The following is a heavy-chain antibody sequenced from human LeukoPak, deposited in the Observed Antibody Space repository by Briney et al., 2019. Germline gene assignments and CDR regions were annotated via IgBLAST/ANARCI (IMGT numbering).Heavy chain of an antibody. D-gene: IGHD3-22*01. CDR3: ARGGSSGYYLSY. Sequence: PSETLSLTCTVSGGSISSYYWSWIRQPPGKGLEWIGYIYYSGSTNYSPSLKSRVTISVDASKNQFSLKLSSVTAADTAVYYCARGGSSGYYLSYWGQGTLVTVSS. J-gene: IGHJ4*02. V-gene: IGHV4-59*01. CDR2: IYYSGST. CDR1: GGSISSYY.